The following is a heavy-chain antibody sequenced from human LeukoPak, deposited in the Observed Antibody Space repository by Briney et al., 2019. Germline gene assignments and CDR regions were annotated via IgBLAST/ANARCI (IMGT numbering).Heavy chain of an antibody. V-gene: IGHV4-30-4*01. Sequence: ETSETLSLTCTVSGGSISSGDYYWSWIRQPPGKGLEWIGYIYYSGSTYYNPSLKSRVTISVDTSKNQFSLKLSSVTAADTVVYYCARALYGSVTLDYWGQGTLVTVSS. CDR1: GGSISSGDYY. CDR2: IYYSGST. CDR3: ARALYGSVTLDY. D-gene: IGHD3-10*01. J-gene: IGHJ4*02.